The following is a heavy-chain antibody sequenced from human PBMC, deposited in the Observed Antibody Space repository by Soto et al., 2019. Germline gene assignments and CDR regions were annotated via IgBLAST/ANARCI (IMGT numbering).Heavy chain of an antibody. Sequence: QVQLVESGGGVVQPGRSVRLSGAASGFTFRSYGMHWVRQAPGKGLERVAVISNDGSNKYYAGSVKGPFTVSKDNSKNTLYLQMNSLSAEDTAVYYCTKDSVERFFLWLPYTYYYGMDVWGQGTTVTVSS. CDR3: TKDSVERFFLWLPYTYYYGMDV. CDR1: GFTFRSYG. V-gene: IGHV3-30*18. J-gene: IGHJ6*02. D-gene: IGHD3-9*01. CDR2: ISNDGSNK.